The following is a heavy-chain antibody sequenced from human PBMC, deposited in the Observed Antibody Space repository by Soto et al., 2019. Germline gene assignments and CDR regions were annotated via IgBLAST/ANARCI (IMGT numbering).Heavy chain of an antibody. Sequence: GGSLRLSCVGSGFTFSTYWMGWVRQVPGTGLEWVANIKSDGSEKSYVDSVKGRFTISRDNAGNSLYLQMNSLRAEDTAVYYCAAWPRSSWFDYWGQGTLVNVSS. CDR2: IKSDGSEK. J-gene: IGHJ4*02. V-gene: IGHV3-7*05. CDR1: GFTFSTYW. D-gene: IGHD2-2*01. CDR3: AAWPRSSWFDY.